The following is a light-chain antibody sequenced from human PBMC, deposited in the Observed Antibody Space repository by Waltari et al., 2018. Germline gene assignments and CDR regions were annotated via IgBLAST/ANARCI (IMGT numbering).Light chain of an antibody. V-gene: IGKV3-20*01. CDR3: QHFGYT. CDR2: RAS. CDR1: QSVSRSY. J-gene: IGKJ2*01. Sequence: EIVLTQSPGTLSLSPGESATLPGRASQSVSRSYVAWYQQKPGQAPRLLIYRASSRATGIPDRFSGSGSGTDFTLSISRLEPEDFAVYYCQHFGYTFGQGTKLEIK.